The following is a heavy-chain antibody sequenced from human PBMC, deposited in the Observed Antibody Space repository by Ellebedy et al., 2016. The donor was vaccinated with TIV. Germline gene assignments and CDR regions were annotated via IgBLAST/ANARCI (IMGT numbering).Heavy chain of an antibody. Sequence: GESLKISCAASEFTVSSNYMSWVRQAPGKGLEWVSVIYSGGTTHYADSVKGRFTISRDKSKNTMYLQMNSLRAEDTAVYYCAGHGERAMTHWGQGTLVTVSS. V-gene: IGHV3-66*04. J-gene: IGHJ4*02. CDR1: EFTVSSNY. D-gene: IGHD7-27*01. CDR2: IYSGGTT. CDR3: AGHGERAMTH.